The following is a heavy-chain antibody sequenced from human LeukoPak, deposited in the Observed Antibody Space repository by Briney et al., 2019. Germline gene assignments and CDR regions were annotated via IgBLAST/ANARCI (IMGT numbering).Heavy chain of an antibody. CDR2: IRNGSKI. CDR1: GFTFSNYG. CDR3: AKSVIPTAYQGTYYMDV. V-gene: IGHV3-30*02. J-gene: IGHJ6*03. D-gene: IGHD2-2*01. Sequence: GGSPRLSCEASGFTFSNYGTHWVRQAPGKGLEWAAFIRNGSKIYYADTAKGRFAISRDSSKSTLYLQTNSLRAEDTAVYYCAKSVIPTAYQGTYYMDVWGKGTTVIVSS.